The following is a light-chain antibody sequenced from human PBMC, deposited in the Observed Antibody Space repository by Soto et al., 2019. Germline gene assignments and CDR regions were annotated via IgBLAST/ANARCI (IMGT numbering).Light chain of an antibody. CDR2: KAS. CDR1: QSISSW. J-gene: IGKJ4*01. CDR3: QQYNSYGT. Sequence: DIQMTHSPSTLSASVGDRVTITCRASQSISSWLAWYQQKPGKAPKLLIYKASSLESGVPSRFSGSGSGTEFTLTIRSLQPDAFATYYCQQYNSYGTFGGGTKV. V-gene: IGKV1-5*03.